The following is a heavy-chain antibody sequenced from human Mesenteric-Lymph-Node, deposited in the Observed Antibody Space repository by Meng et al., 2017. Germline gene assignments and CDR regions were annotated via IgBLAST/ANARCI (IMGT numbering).Heavy chain of an antibody. CDR2: IDGRSSRI. D-gene: IGHD4-17*01. CDR3: ARDPNGDYIGAFEF. CDR1: GFTFSNYA. Sequence: GGSLRLSCAGSGFTFSNYAFIWVRQAPGKGLEWVSAIDGRSSRIEYADSVKGRFTISRDNSKNMLYLQMTTLKVEDTAVYFCARDPNGDYIGAFEFWGRGTKVTVSS. J-gene: IGHJ3*01. V-gene: IGHV3-23*01.